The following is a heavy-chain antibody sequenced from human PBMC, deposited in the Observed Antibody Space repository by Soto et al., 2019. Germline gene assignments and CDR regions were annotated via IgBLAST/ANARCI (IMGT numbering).Heavy chain of an antibody. Sequence: EVQLVESGGGLVKPGGSLRLSCAASGFTFSSYSMNWVRQAPGKGLEWVSSFSSSSSYIYYADSVKGRFTISRDNAKNALYLQMNSLRAEDTAVYYCARGQGSGYPGDGAFDIWGQGTMLTVSS. V-gene: IGHV3-21*01. CDR2: FSSSSSYI. CDR1: GFTFSSYS. CDR3: ARGQGSGYPGDGAFDI. D-gene: IGHD5-12*01. J-gene: IGHJ3*02.